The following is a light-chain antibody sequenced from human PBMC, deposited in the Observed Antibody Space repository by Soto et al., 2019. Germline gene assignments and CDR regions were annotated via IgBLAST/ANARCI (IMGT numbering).Light chain of an antibody. Sequence: EIVLTQSPGTLSLSPGVRANLSCRVSQSVSGNYLAWYQQKPRQSPRLLIYGSSDRATGIPDRFSGSGSGTDFTLTITRVEPEDFAVYYCQQYGSSPPYTFGQGTKLEIK. CDR1: QSVSGNY. CDR2: GSS. J-gene: IGKJ2*01. CDR3: QQYGSSPPYT. V-gene: IGKV3-20*01.